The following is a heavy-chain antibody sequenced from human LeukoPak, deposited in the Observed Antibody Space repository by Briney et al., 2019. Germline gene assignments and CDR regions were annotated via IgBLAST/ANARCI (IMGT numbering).Heavy chain of an antibody. V-gene: IGHV3-33*01. J-gene: IGHJ4*02. CDR3: ARGVYYDSSGNSADY. Sequence: PGGSLRLSCAASGFTFSSYGMHWVRQAPGKGLEWVAVIWYDGSNKYYADSVKGRFTISRDNSKNTLYLQMNSLRAEDTAVYYCARGVYYDSSGNSADYWGQGTLVTVSS. CDR1: GFTFSSYG. CDR2: IWYDGSNK. D-gene: IGHD3-22*01.